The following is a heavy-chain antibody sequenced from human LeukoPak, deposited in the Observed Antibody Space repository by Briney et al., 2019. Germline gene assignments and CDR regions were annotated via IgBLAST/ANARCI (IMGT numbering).Heavy chain of an antibody. J-gene: IGHJ4*02. CDR1: GFTFSSYS. D-gene: IGHD3-9*01. CDR2: ISSSSSYI. Sequence: GGSLRLSCAASGFTFSSYSMNWVRQAPGKGLEWVSSISSSSSYIYYADSVKGRFTISRDNARNSLYLQMNSLRAEDTAVYYCARGGRSTYFDWSPDYWGQGTLVTVSS. V-gene: IGHV3-21*01. CDR3: ARGGRSTYFDWSPDY.